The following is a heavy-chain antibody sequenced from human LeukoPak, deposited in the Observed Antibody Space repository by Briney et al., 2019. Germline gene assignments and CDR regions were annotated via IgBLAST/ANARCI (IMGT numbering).Heavy chain of an antibody. J-gene: IGHJ4*02. CDR1: GFTFSSYS. CDR3: ASSGSYRFDY. D-gene: IGHD1-26*01. Sequence: GGSLRLSCAASGFTFSSYSMNWVRQAPGKGLEWVSYITASGTAMFYADSVKGRFTISRDNAENSLYLQMNSLRDEDTAVYYCASSGSYRFDYWGQGTLVTVSS. CDR2: ITASGTAM. V-gene: IGHV3-48*02.